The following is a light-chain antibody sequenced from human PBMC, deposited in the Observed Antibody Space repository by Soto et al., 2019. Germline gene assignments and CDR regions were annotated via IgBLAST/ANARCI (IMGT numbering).Light chain of an antibody. CDR2: AAS. J-gene: IGKJ4*01. CDR1: QGIGTY. CDR3: QQVNSHPLT. V-gene: IGKV1-9*01. Sequence: DIQLTQSSSFLSSSVGDRVTITCRASQGIGTYVAWYQQKPGTAPTLLIYAASTLQSGVPSRFSGSGSGTEFALTISSLQPEDFATYYCQQVNSHPLTFGGGTKV.